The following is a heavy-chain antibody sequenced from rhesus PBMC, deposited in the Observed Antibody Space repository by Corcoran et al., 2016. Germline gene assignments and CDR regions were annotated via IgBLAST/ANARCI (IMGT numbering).Heavy chain of an antibody. CDR3: VREGRQLRWYFDL. V-gene: IGHV4-173*01. J-gene: IGHJ2*01. D-gene: IGHD6-25*01. CDR1: GGSIRRNY. CDR2: ISGSGGST. Sequence: QLQLQESGPGLVKPSETLSLTCAVSGGSIRRNYWNWILQSPGKGLEWIGRISGSGGSTDYNPSLKSRGTISTDTSKNQFSLKVSSVTAADTAVYYCVREGRQLRWYFDLWGPGTPITISS.